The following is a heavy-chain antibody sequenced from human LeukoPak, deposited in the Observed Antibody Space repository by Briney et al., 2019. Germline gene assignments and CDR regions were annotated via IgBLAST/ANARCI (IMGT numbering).Heavy chain of an antibody. CDR1: GGSISSSSYY. J-gene: IGHJ3*02. Sequence: KPSETLSLTCAVSGGSISSSSYYWGWIRQPPGKGLEWIGSIYYSGSTYYNPSLKSRVTISVDTSKNQFSLKLSSVTAADTAVYYCARQKASEQWLHPVDAFDIWGQGTMVTVSS. D-gene: IGHD6-19*01. CDR3: ARQKASEQWLHPVDAFDI. V-gene: IGHV4-39*01. CDR2: IYYSGST.